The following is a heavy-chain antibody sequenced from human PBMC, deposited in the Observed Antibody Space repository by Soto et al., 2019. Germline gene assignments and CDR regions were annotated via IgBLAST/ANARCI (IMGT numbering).Heavy chain of an antibody. V-gene: IGHV1-18*01. Sequence: QVQLVQSGAEVKKPGASVKVSCKASGYTFTSYGISWVRQAPGQGLEWMGWISAYNGNTNYAQKLQGRVTMTTNTSTSTAYLELRSLRSDDTAVYYCARDATANVLMNWFDPWGQGTLVTVGS. J-gene: IGHJ5*02. D-gene: IGHD2-8*01. CDR1: GYTFTSYG. CDR2: ISAYNGNT. CDR3: ARDATANVLMNWFDP.